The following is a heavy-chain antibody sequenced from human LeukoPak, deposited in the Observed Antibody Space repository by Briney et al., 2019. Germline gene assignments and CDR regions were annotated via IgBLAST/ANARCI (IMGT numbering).Heavy chain of an antibody. CDR1: GYTFTSYG. CDR3: ATDYGGNSFDY. CDR2: IIPIFGTA. J-gene: IGHJ4*02. Sequence: SVKVSCKASGYTFTSYGISWVRQAPGQGLEWMGGIIPIFGTANYAQKFQGRVTITADESTSTAYMELSSLRSEDTAVYYCATDYGGNSFDYWGQGTLVTVSS. V-gene: IGHV1-69*13. D-gene: IGHD4-23*01.